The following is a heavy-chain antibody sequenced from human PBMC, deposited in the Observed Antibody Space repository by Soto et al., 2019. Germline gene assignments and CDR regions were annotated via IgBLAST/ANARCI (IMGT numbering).Heavy chain of an antibody. CDR1: GYSFSSYW. J-gene: IGHJ6*02. D-gene: IGHD3-9*01. CDR2: IYPDDSDT. CDR3: ARNSLTGYYNYYYSMDV. Sequence: RKISCKSSGYSFSSYWIAWVRLMPGKGLEWMGSIYPDDSDTKYSPSFQGQVTISADKSISAAYLQWSSLKASDTAIYYCARNSLTGYYNYYYSMDVWGQGTTVTVSS. V-gene: IGHV5-51*01.